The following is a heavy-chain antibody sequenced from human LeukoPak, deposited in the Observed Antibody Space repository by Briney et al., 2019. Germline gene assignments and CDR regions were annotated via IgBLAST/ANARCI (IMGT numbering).Heavy chain of an antibody. CDR1: GFGFEGYA. J-gene: IGHJ4*02. CDR2: ISGDGGST. D-gene: IGHD4-17*01. V-gene: IGHV3-43*02. CDR3: AKDVSYGDYLLDY. Sequence: GGSLGLSWEACGFGFEGYARHWVRQAPGKGLEWVSLISGDGGSTYYADSVKGRFTISRDNSKNSLYLQMNSLRTEDTALYYCAKDVSYGDYLLDYWGQGTLVTVSS.